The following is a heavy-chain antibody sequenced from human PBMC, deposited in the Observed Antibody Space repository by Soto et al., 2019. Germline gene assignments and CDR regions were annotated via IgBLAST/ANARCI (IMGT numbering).Heavy chain of an antibody. V-gene: IGHV5-51*01. CDR3: GRFSIAGSPPWYFDL. D-gene: IGHD6-6*01. Sequence: PGESLKISCKGSGYTFTTYWIGWVRQMPGKGLELMGIIYPGDSDTRYSPSFQGQVTISADKSISTAYLQWSSLKASDTAMYYCGRFSIAGSPPWYFDLWGRGTLVTVPS. CDR2: IYPGDSDT. CDR1: GYTFTTYW. J-gene: IGHJ2*01.